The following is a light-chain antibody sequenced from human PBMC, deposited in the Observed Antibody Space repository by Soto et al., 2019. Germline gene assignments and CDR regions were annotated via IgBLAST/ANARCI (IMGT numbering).Light chain of an antibody. CDR1: SSDVGGYNY. CDR3: CSYAGSYTWE. V-gene: IGLV2-11*01. J-gene: IGLJ2*01. Sequence: QSALTQPRSVSRSPGQSVTISCTGTSSDVGGYNYVSWYQQHPGKAPKLMIYDVSKRPSGVPDRFSGSKSGNTASLTISGLQAEDEADYYCCSYAGSYTWEFGGGTKLTVL. CDR2: DVS.